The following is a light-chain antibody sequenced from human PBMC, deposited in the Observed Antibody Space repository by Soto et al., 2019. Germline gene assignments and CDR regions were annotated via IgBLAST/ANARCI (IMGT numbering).Light chain of an antibody. V-gene: IGKV1-5*01. CDR2: DAS. Sequence: DIQMTQSPSSLSASVRDRVTITCRASQSISSYLNWYQQKPGKAPKLLIYDASSLESGVPSRFSGSGSGTEFTLTISSLQPDDFATYYCQQYNSYPWTFGQGTKVDIK. J-gene: IGKJ1*01. CDR1: QSISSY. CDR3: QQYNSYPWT.